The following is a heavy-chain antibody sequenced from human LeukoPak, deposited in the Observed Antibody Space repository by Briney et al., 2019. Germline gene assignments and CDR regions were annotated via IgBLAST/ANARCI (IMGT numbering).Heavy chain of an antibody. V-gene: IGHV4-38-2*01. D-gene: IGHD2-21*01. CDR3: ARAHDGPLFDCTHAFDI. J-gene: IGHJ3*02. Sequence: SETLSLTCAVSGYSISSGYYWGWIRQPPGKGLEWIGNIYHSGNTYYNPSLKSRVTISVDTSKNQFSLKLSSVTAADTAVYYCARAHDGPLFDCTHAFDIWGQGTMVTVSS. CDR2: IYHSGNT. CDR1: GYSISSGYY.